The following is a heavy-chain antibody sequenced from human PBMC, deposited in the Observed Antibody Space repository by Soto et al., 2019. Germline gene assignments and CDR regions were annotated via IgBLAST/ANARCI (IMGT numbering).Heavy chain of an antibody. J-gene: IGHJ4*02. CDR2: MNPNSGNT. D-gene: IGHD2-21*02. V-gene: IGHV1-8*01. Sequence: ASVKVSCKASGYTFTSYDINWVRQATGQGLERMGWMNPNSGNTGYAQKFQGRVTMTRNTSISTAYMELSSLRSEDTAVYYCAISSYCGCDCSTDRIDYWGQGTLVTVSS. CDR1: GYTFTSYD. CDR3: AISSYCGCDCSTDRIDY.